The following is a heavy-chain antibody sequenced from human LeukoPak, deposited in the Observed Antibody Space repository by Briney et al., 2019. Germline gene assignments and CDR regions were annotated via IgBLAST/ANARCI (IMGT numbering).Heavy chain of an antibody. CDR3: ARGVGGSGSRLPYNWFDP. J-gene: IGHJ5*02. V-gene: IGHV1-2*04. CDR2: INPNSGGT. D-gene: IGHD3-10*01. Sequence: GASVKVSCKASGYTFTGYYMHWVRQAPGQGLEWMGWINPNSGGTNYAQKFQGWVTMTRDTSISTAYMELSRLRSDDTAVYYCARGVGGSGSRLPYNWFDPWGQGTLVTVSS. CDR1: GYTFTGYY.